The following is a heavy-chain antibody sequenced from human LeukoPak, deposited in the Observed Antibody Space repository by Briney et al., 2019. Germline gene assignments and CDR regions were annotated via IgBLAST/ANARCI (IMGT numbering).Heavy chain of an antibody. D-gene: IGHD3-3*01. Sequence: SSETLSLTCTVSGGSISSSSYYWGWIRQPPGKGLEWIGSIYYSGSTYYNPSLKSRVTISVDTSKNQFSLKLSSVTAADTAVYYCARQRADDFWSGYYPDAFDIRGQGTMVTVSS. CDR1: GGSISSSSYY. CDR3: ARQRADDFWSGYYPDAFDI. CDR2: IYYSGST. J-gene: IGHJ3*02. V-gene: IGHV4-39*01.